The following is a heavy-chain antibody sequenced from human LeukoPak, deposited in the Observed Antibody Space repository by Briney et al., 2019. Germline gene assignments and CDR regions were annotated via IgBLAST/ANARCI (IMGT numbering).Heavy chain of an antibody. D-gene: IGHD3-10*01. CDR2: IRYDGSNK. CDR1: GFTFSSYG. CDR3: AGVSYGSGSYYDY. Sequence: GGSLRLSCAASGFTFSSYGMHWVRQAPGKGLEWVAFIRYDGSNKYYADSVKGRFTISRDNAKNSLYLQMNSLRAEDTAVYYCAGVSYGSGSYYDYWGQGILVTISS. J-gene: IGHJ4*02. V-gene: IGHV3-30*02.